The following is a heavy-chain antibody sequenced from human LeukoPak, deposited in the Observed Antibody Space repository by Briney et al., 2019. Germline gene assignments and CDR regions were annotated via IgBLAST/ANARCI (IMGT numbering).Heavy chain of an antibody. D-gene: IGHD3-16*02. CDR2: ISWDGGST. CDR1: GFTFDDYA. CDR3: AKHLYVWGSYRWGPFDY. V-gene: IGHV3-43D*03. J-gene: IGHJ4*02. Sequence: PGGSLRLSCAASGFTFDDYAMHWVRQAPGKGLEWVPLISWDGGSTYYADSVKGRFTISRDNSKNSLYLQMNSLIAEDTALYYCAKHLYVWGSYRWGPFDYWGQGTLVTVSS.